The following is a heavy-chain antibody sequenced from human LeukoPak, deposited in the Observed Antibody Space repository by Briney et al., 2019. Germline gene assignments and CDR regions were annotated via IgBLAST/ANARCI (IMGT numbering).Heavy chain of an antibody. V-gene: IGHV3-21*01. CDR1: GFTFSSYS. J-gene: IGHJ6*03. CDR2: ISSSSSYI. CDR3: ARSYYMDV. Sequence: GGSLRLSCAASGFTFSSYSMNWVRKAPGKGLEWVSSISSSSSYIYHADSVKGRFTISRDNAKNSLYLQMNSLRAEDTAVYYCARSYYMDVWGKGTTVTVSS.